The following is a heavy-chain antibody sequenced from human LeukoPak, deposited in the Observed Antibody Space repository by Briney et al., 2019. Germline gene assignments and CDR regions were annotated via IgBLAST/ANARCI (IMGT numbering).Heavy chain of an antibody. CDR3: VRGPYGSSISNWFDP. CDR1: GGSINGYS. V-gene: IGHV4-59*01. J-gene: IGHJ5*02. D-gene: IGHD3-10*01. CDR2: IYYSGDT. Sequence: PSETLSLTCSVSGGSINGYSWSWIRQPPGKGLEWIGYIYYSGDTNYNPSLKSRVSVSVDASKKQFSLNLRSVTAADTAVYYCVRGPYGSSISNWFDPWGQGILVAVSS.